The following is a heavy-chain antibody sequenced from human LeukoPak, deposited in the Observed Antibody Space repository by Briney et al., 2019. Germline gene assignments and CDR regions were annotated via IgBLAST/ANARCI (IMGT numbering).Heavy chain of an antibody. J-gene: IGHJ4*02. Sequence: ASVKVSCKASGGTFSSYAISWVRQAPGQGLEWMGRIIPILGIANYAQKFQGRVTITADESTSTAYMELSSLRSEDTAVYYCARVEDTAMVGLDYWGQGTLVTVSS. V-gene: IGHV1-69*04. CDR3: ARVEDTAMVGLDY. CDR1: GGTFSSYA. D-gene: IGHD5-18*01. CDR2: IIPILGIA.